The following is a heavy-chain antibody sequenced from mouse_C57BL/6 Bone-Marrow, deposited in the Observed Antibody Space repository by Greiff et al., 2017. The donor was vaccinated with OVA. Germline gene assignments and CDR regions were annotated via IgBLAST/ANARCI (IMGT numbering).Heavy chain of an antibody. J-gene: IGHJ2*01. CDR2: ISSGGSYT. CDR3: ARHRDYYSPRGDY. CDR1: GFTFSSYG. D-gene: IGHD1-1*01. Sequence: EVKLMESGGDLVKPGGSLKLSCAASGFTFSSYGMSWVRQTPDKRLEWVATISSGGSYTYYPDSVKGRFTISRDNAKNTLYLQMSSLKSEDTAMYYCARHRDYYSPRGDYWGQGTTLTVSS. V-gene: IGHV5-6*01.